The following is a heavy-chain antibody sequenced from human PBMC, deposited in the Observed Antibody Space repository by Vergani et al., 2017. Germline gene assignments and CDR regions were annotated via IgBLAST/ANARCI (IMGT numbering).Heavy chain of an antibody. CDR3: ALAESSTSGINSVGITPEAGSWFDP. J-gene: IGHJ5*02. CDR2: ITPFNGNT. CDR1: GYTFTYRY. Sequence: QMQLVQSGAEVKKTGSSVKVSCKASGYTFTYRYLHWVRQAPGQALEWMGWITPFNGNTNYAQKFQDRVTITRDRSMSTAYMELSSLRSEDTAMYYCALAESSTSGINSVGITPEAGSWFDPWGQGCLVTVSS. V-gene: IGHV1-45*02. D-gene: IGHD2-2*01.